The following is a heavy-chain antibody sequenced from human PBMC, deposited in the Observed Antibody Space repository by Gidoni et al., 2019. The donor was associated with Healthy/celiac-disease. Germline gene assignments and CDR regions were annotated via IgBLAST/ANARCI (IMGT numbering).Heavy chain of an antibody. J-gene: IGHJ4*02. CDR1: GFTFSIYS. CDR2: ISSSSSTI. D-gene: IGHD4-4*01. Sequence: EVQLVESGGGLVQPGGSPRLSCAASGFTFSIYSMNWVRQAPVKGLEWVSYISSSSSTIYYADSVKGRFTISRDNAKNSLYLQMNSLRAEDTAVYYCARSALDDYSNYVLFDYWGQGTLVTVSS. V-gene: IGHV3-48*01. CDR3: ARSALDDYSNYVLFDY.